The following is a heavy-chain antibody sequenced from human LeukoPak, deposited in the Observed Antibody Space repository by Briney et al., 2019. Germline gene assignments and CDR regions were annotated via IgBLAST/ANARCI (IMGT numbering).Heavy chain of an antibody. D-gene: IGHD5/OR15-5a*01. CDR3: ASSFYDLLVYFDY. J-gene: IGHJ4*02. V-gene: IGHV1-46*01. Sequence: ASVKVSCKASGYTFTSYYMHWVRQAPGQGLEWMGKINPGDGSTRYAQRFQGRVTMTRDMSTSTVYMELSSLRSEDTAVYYCASSFYDLLVYFDYWGQGTLVTVSS. CDR1: GYTFTSYY. CDR2: INPGDGST.